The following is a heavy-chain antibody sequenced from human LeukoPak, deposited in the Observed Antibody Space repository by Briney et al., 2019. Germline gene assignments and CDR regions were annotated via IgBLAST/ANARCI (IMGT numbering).Heavy chain of an antibody. CDR1: GYTFTGYD. V-gene: IGHV1-8*01. Sequence: ASVKVSCKASGYTFTGYDINWVRQATGQGLEWMGWVNPNSGNTGYAQKFQGRVTMTRNTSISTAYMELSSLRSEDTAVYYCARGPTRAQPYHDYWGQGTLVTVSS. D-gene: IGHD2-2*01. J-gene: IGHJ4*02. CDR3: ARGPTRAQPYHDY. CDR2: VNPNSGNT.